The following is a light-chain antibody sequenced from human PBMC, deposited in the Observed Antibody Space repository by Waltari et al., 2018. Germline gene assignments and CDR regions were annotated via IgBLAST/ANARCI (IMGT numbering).Light chain of an antibody. V-gene: IGLV3-1*01. CDR3: QAWDSSTAWV. CDR1: KLGAKY. CDR2: QDR. J-gene: IGLJ2*01. Sequence: SYELTQPPSVSVSPGQTASITCSGDKLGAKYACWYQQKPGQSPVLVIYQDRKRPSGIPERFSGSNSGNTATLTISGTQAMDEADYYCQAWDSSTAWVFGGGTKLTVL.